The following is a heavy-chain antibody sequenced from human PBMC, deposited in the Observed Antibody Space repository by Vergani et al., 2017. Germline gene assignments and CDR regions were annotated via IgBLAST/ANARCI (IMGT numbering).Heavy chain of an antibody. CDR2: IYYSGST. D-gene: IGHD6-13*01. CDR1: GGSISSSSYY. Sequence: QLQLQESGPGLVKPSETLSLTCTVSGGSISSSSYYWGWIRQPPGKGLEWIGSIYYSGSTYYNPSLMSRVTISVDTSKNQFSLKLSSVTAADTAVYYCARMIAAAGTEYFDYWGQGTLVTVSS. CDR3: ARMIAAAGTEYFDY. J-gene: IGHJ4*02. V-gene: IGHV4-39*01.